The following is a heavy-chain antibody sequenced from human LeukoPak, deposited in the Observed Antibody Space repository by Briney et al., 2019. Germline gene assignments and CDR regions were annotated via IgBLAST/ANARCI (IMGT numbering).Heavy chain of an antibody. J-gene: IGHJ4*02. D-gene: IGHD6-19*01. Sequence: GASVKVSCKVSGYTFTELSMHWVRQAPGKGLEWMGGFDSEDGETIYAQKFQGRVTTTEDTSTDTAYMELNSLRSEDTAVYYCATGQGPGIAVAGNGFYYFDYWGQGTLVTVSS. CDR3: ATGQGPGIAVAGNGFYYFDY. V-gene: IGHV1-24*01. CDR1: GYTFTELS. CDR2: FDSEDGET.